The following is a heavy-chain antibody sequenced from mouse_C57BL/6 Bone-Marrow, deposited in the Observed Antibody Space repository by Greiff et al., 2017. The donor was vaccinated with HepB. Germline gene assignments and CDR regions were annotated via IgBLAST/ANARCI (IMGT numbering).Heavy chain of an antibody. Sequence: EVQLQESGPSLVRPSQTLSLTCTVSGFSINSDCYWIWIRQFPENKLEYIGFTFYSGITYYNPTLESRTYITRDTSKNQVSMKLSSVTTEDTATYYCAAITAASYWYFDVWGTGTTVTVSS. CDR1: GFSINSDCY. CDR2: TFYSGIT. V-gene: IGHV3-3*01. D-gene: IGHD1-1*01. CDR3: AAITAASYWYFDV. J-gene: IGHJ1*03.